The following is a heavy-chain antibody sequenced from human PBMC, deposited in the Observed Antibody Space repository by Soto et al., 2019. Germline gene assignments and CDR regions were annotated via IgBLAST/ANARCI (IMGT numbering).Heavy chain of an antibody. Sequence: SETLSLTCTVSGGSISSGGYYWSWIRQHPGKGLEWIGYIYYSGSTYYNPSLKSRVTISVDTSKNQFSLKLSSVTAADTAVYYCARAGGSSGYYYYYYYYMDVWGKGTTVTVSS. CDR1: GGSISSGGYY. CDR2: IYYSGST. J-gene: IGHJ6*03. V-gene: IGHV4-31*03. CDR3: ARAGGSSGYYYYYYYYMDV. D-gene: IGHD3-22*01.